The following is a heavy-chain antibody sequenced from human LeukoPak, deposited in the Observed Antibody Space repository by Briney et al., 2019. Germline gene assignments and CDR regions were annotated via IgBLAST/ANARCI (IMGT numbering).Heavy chain of an antibody. CDR3: AARNNYDSSGYHY. J-gene: IGHJ4*02. D-gene: IGHD3-22*01. Sequence: GTSVKVSCKASRFTFTSSAMQWVRQARGQRLEWIGWIVVGSGNTNYAQKFQERVTITRDMSTSTAYMELSSLRSEDTAVYYCAARNNYDSSGYHYWGQGTLVTVSS. CDR2: IVVGSGNT. CDR1: RFTFTSSA. V-gene: IGHV1-58*02.